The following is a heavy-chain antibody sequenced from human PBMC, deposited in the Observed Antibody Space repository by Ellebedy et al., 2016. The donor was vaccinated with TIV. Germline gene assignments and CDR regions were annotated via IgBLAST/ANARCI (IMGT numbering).Heavy chain of an antibody. CDR2: INAGNGNT. CDR3: ARDGMLRIRGVIGY. V-gene: IGHV1-3*01. Sequence: ASVKVSCXASGYTFTSYAMHWVRQAPGQRLEWMGWINAGNGNTKYSQKFQGRVTITRDTSASTAYMELSSLRSEDTAVYYCARDGMLRIRGVIGYWGQGTLVTVSS. CDR1: GYTFTSYA. D-gene: IGHD3-10*01. J-gene: IGHJ4*02.